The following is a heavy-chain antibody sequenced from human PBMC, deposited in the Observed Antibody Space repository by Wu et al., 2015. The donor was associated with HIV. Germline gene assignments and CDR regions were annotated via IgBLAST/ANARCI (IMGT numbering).Heavy chain of an antibody. CDR1: GYTLTKLP. CDR3: ATERTVAITHFDS. D-gene: IGHD5-12*01. CDR2: FDFKYGET. V-gene: IGHV1-24*01. J-gene: IGHJ4*02. Sequence: QVHLVQSGAEVKKPGASVKVSCKVSGYTLTKLPMHWVRQVPGKGLEWMGGFDFKYGETIYAQKFQGRVTMTEDISTDTAYMELSSLRSEDTAVYYCATERTVAITHFDSWDQGTLVTVSS.